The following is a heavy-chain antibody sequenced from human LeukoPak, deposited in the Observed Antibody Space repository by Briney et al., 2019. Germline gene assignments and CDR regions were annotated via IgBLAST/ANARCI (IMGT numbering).Heavy chain of an antibody. D-gene: IGHD3-10*01. CDR2: INSDGSST. V-gene: IGHV3-74*01. J-gene: IGHJ6*03. CDR3: AKEGLWFGELSSYYYFYYMDV. CDR1: GFTFSGFW. Sequence: GGSLRLSCAASGFTFSGFWMHWVRHTPGKGLVGVSRINSDGSSTNYADSVKGRFTISRDNSKNTLYLQMNSLRPEDTAVYYCAKEGLWFGELSSYYYFYYMDVWGKGTTVTISS.